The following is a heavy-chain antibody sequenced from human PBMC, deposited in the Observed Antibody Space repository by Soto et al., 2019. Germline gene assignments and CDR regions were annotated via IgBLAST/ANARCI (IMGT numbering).Heavy chain of an antibody. V-gene: IGHV3-23*01. Sequence: VGSLRLSCAASGFTFSSYAMSWVRQAPGKGLEWVSTISGSGGGTYYADSMKGRFTISRDNSKNTLYLQTYSLRVEDTAVYYCARESDHWGQGTLVTVSS. CDR3: ARESDH. CDR1: GFTFSSYA. CDR2: ISGSGGGT. J-gene: IGHJ4*02.